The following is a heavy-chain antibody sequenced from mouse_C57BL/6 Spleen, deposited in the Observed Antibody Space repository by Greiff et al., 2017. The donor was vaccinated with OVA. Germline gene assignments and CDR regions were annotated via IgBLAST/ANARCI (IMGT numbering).Heavy chain of an antibody. CDR3: ARDAYSNGLFAY. CDR1: GFTFSDFY. J-gene: IGHJ3*01. CDR2: SRNKANDYTT. Sequence: EVKVEESGGGLVQSGRSLRLSCATSGFTFSDFYMEWVRQAPGKGLEWIAASRNKANDYTTEYSASVKGRFIVSRDTSQSILYLQMNALRAEDTAIYYCARDAYSNGLFAYWGQGTLVTVSA. V-gene: IGHV7-1*01. D-gene: IGHD2-5*01.